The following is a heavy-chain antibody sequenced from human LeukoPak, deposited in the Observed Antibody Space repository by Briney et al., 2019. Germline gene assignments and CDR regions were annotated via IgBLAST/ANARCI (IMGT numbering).Heavy chain of an antibody. CDR3: ARHRVDINSPRGMDV. D-gene: IGHD1-1*01. V-gene: IGHV5-51*01. J-gene: IGHJ6*02. CDR2: IYPGNSDT. Sequence: GESLKISCKGSGYNFITYWIGWVRQMPGKGLEWMGIIYPGNSDTRYSPSFQGQVTFSADKSISTAYLQWSSLKASDTAMYYCARHRVDINSPRGMDVWGQGTTVIVSS. CDR1: GYNFITYW.